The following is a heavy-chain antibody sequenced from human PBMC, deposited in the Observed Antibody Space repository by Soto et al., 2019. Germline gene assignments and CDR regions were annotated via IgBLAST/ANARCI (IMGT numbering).Heavy chain of an antibody. Sequence: QVKLVQSGAEVKKPGSSVKVSCKASGGTFSSYTISWVRQAPGQGLEWMGRIIPILGIANYAQKFQGRVTITADKSTSTAYMELSSLRSEDTAVYYCASLSVVVAATYREDAFDIWGQGTMVTVSS. CDR1: GGTFSSYT. V-gene: IGHV1-69*02. CDR2: IIPILGIA. D-gene: IGHD2-15*01. CDR3: ASLSVVVAATYREDAFDI. J-gene: IGHJ3*02.